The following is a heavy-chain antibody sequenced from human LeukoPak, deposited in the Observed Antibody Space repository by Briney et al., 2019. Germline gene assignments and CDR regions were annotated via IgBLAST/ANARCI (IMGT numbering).Heavy chain of an antibody. CDR2: ISGSGGST. V-gene: IGHV3-23*01. J-gene: IGHJ4*02. CDR3: AKQNYYDSSGYYYLSDYFDY. Sequence: GGSLRLSCAASGFTFSSYAMSWVRQAPGKGLEWVSAISGSGGSTYYADSVKGRFTTSRDNSKSTLYLQMNSLRAEDTAVYYCAKQNYYDSSGYYYLSDYFDYWGQGTLVTVSS. D-gene: IGHD3-22*01. CDR1: GFTFSSYA.